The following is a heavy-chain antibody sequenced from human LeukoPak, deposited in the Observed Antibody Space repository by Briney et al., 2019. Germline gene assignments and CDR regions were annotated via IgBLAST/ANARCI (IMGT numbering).Heavy chain of an antibody. Sequence: GGSLRLSCAASGFTFSSYWMHWVRQVPGKGLVCVSRIDGDGSSTSYADPVKRRFTISRDNAKNTMYVQMNRLRGEDTAVYYCSTGSGHAFDIWGRGTMVTVSS. CDR2: IDGDGSST. CDR3: STGSGHAFDI. CDR1: GFTFSSYW. D-gene: IGHD3-10*01. V-gene: IGHV3-74*01. J-gene: IGHJ3*02.